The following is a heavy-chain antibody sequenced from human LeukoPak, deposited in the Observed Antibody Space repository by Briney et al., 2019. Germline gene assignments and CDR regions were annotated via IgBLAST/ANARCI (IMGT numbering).Heavy chain of an antibody. J-gene: IGHJ4*02. CDR3: ASTIPSRQELWPTIFDY. Sequence: PSETLSLTCTVSGGSISSYYWSWIRQPPGKGLEWIGYIYYSGSTNYNPSLKSRVTISVDTSKNQFSLKLSSVTAADTAVYYCASTIPSRQELWPTIFDYWGQGTLVTVSS. CDR2: IYYSGST. CDR1: GGSISSYY. D-gene: IGHD5-18*01. V-gene: IGHV4-59*08.